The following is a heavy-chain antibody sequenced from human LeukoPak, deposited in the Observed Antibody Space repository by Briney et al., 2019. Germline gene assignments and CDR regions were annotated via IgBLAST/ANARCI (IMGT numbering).Heavy chain of an antibody. Sequence: GGSLRLSCAASGFTFSSYGMHWVRQAPGKGLEWVAFIRYDGSNKYYADSVKGRFTISRDNSKNTLYLQMNSLRAEDTAVYYCAKVRIAATPPSDYWGQGTLVTVSS. J-gene: IGHJ4*02. D-gene: IGHD6-13*01. CDR1: GFTFSSYG. CDR3: AKVRIAATPPSDY. V-gene: IGHV3-30*02. CDR2: IRYDGSNK.